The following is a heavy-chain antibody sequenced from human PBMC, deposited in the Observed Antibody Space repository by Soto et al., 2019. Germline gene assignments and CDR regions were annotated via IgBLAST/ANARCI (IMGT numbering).Heavy chain of an antibody. Sequence: GGSLRLSCAASGFTFSSYGMHWVRQAPGKGLEYVSTINRNGGSRYYANSVKGRFTISRDNSKNTLYLQMGSLRAEDMAVYYCARGGSDYYFDYWGQGTLVTVSS. V-gene: IGHV3-64*01. J-gene: IGHJ4*02. D-gene: IGHD2-21*02. CDR3: ARGGSDYYFDY. CDR1: GFTFSSYG. CDR2: INRNGGSR.